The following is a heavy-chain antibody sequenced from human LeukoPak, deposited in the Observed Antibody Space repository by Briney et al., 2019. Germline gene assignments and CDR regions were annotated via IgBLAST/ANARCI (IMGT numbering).Heavy chain of an antibody. CDR1: GYTFTSYD. CDR3: ARAYTAMVTVYPKGKTPQDYYYYYYMDV. D-gene: IGHD5-18*01. V-gene: IGHV1-8*01. Sequence: GASVKVSCKASGYTFTSYDINWVRQATGQGLEWMGWMNPNSGNTGYAQKFQGRVTMTRNTSISTAYMELSSLRSEDTAVYYCARAYTAMVTVYPKGKTPQDYYYYYYMDVWGKGTTVTISS. CDR2: MNPNSGNT. J-gene: IGHJ6*03.